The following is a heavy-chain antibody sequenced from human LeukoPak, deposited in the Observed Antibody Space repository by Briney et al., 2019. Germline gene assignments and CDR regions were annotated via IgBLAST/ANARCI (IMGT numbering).Heavy chain of an antibody. D-gene: IGHD5-24*01. Sequence: GGSLRLSCAASGFTFSNSWMTWVRQAPGKGLERVANIKEDGSETYYVESVRGRFSISRDNAKNSVYLEMNSLRAEDTAVYFCARDRGWQQFDYWGQGTLVTVSS. CDR3: ARDRGWQQFDY. CDR1: GFTFSNSW. CDR2: IKEDGSET. J-gene: IGHJ4*02. V-gene: IGHV3-7*01.